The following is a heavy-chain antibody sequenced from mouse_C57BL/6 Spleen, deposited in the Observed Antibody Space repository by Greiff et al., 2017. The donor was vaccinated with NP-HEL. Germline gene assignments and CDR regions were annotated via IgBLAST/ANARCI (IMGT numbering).Heavy chain of an antibody. D-gene: IGHD2-3*01. Sequence: QVQLQQSGPELVKPGASVKISCKASGYAFSSSWMNWVKQRPGKGLEWIGRIYPGDGDTNYNGKFKGKATLTADKSSSTAYMQLSSLTSEDSAVYFCARYDLRYYAMDYWGQGTSVTVSS. CDR1: GYAFSSSW. J-gene: IGHJ4*01. CDR2: IYPGDGDT. CDR3: ARYDLRYYAMDY. V-gene: IGHV1-82*01.